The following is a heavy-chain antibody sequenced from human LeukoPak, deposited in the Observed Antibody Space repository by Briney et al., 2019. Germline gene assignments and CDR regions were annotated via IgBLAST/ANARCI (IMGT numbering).Heavy chain of an antibody. V-gene: IGHV3-23*01. CDR2: IRDSGGTT. D-gene: IGHD3-16*01. Sequence: GGSLRLSCAASGFTFSNYVMSWVRQAPGRGLEWISTIRDSGGTTYYADSVKGRFTISRDNSKNTLYLQMNSLRAEDTAVYYCAKDWALDCWGQGTLVTVSS. CDR3: AKDWALDC. J-gene: IGHJ4*02. CDR1: GFTFSNYV.